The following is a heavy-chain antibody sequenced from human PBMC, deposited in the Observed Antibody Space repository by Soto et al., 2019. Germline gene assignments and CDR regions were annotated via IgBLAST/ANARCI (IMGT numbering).Heavy chain of an antibody. CDR2: ITHSGST. J-gene: IGHJ3*02. V-gene: IGHV4-34*01. D-gene: IGHD4-4*01. CDR3: ARDVSYSSSLGPACDI. Sequence: WETLCLTCAVYGGSSSGYYWSWIRQPPGKGLEWIGEITHSGSTNYNPSPTSRVTISVDTSKNQFSLKLSSVTAADTAVYYCARDVSYSSSLGPACDIWGQGTMVTVSS. CDR1: GGSSSGYY.